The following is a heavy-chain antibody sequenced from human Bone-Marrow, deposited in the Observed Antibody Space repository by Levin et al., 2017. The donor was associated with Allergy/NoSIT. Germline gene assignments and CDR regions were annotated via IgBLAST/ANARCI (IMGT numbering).Heavy chain of an antibody. CDR2: IYYSGST. D-gene: IGHD4-11*01. CDR1: GGSISSSSYY. J-gene: IGHJ6*02. V-gene: IGHV4-39*07. CDR3: ARELEDGNYRKYYYGMDV. Sequence: NPSETLSLTCTVSGGSISSSSYYWGWIRQPPGTGLEWIGSIYYSGSTYYNPSLKSRVTISVDTSKNQFSLKLSSVTAADTAVYYCARELEDGNYRKYYYGMDVWGQGTTVTVSS.